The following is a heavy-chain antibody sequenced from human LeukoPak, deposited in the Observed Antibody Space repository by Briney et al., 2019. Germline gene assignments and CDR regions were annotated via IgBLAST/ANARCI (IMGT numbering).Heavy chain of an antibody. CDR1: GYSISSGFY. CDR3: VRHPDPYYDIFLV. Sequence: SETLSLTCGVSGYSISSGFYWGWIRQPPGKGLEWIGSMYHSGSIYYNRSLKSRVTISADTPNNHLSLKLSSVTAADTAVYYCVRHPDPYYDIFLVWGKGTTVTVSS. CDR2: MYHSGSI. J-gene: IGHJ6*04. D-gene: IGHD3-9*01. V-gene: IGHV4-38-2*01.